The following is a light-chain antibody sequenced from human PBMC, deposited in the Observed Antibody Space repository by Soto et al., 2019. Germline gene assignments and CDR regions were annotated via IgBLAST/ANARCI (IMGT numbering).Light chain of an antibody. CDR3: QHSFSLPIT. Sequence: DIQMTQSPSSLSASVGDRVTITCRASQSISSHLNWYQQKPGKAPKVLIYAAPNLESGVPSRFSGSGSGTDFTLTIRSLQPEDFATYYCQHSFSLPITFGQGTRLEIK. CDR1: QSISSH. J-gene: IGKJ5*01. CDR2: AAP. V-gene: IGKV1-39*01.